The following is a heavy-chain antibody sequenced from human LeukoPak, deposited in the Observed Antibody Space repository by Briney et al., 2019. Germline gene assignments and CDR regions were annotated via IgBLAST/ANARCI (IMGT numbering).Heavy chain of an antibody. Sequence: SQTLSLTCAISGDSVSNNNAAWNWIRQSPSRGLEWLGRTYYRSKWYNDYAVSVKSRITINPDTSKNQFSLQLNSVTPEDTAVYYCARDIVNLGIDAFDIWGQGTMVTVSS. V-gene: IGHV6-1*01. CDR1: GDSVSNNNAA. CDR3: ARDIVNLGIDAFDI. J-gene: IGHJ3*02. CDR2: TYYRSKWYN. D-gene: IGHD1-26*01.